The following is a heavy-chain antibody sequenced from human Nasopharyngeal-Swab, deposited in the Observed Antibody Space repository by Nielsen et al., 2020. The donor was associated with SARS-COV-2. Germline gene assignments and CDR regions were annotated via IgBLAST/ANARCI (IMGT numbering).Heavy chain of an antibody. CDR1: GFTFDDYA. CDR2: ISWNSGSI. J-gene: IGHJ6*02. Sequence: GGSLTLSCAASGFTFDDYAMHWVRQAPGKGLEWVSGISWNSGSIGYADSVKGRFTISRDNAKNSLYLQMNSLRAEDTALYYCAKEDYYYGMDVWGQGTTVTVSS. CDR3: AKEDYYYGMDV. V-gene: IGHV3-9*01.